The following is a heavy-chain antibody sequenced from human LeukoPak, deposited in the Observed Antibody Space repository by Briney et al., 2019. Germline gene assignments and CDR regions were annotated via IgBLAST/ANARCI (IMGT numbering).Heavy chain of an antibody. Sequence: GGSLRLSCAASGFTFSNYWMHWVRQGPGKGLVGVSRINNDGSSTSYADSVKGLFTIYRDNAKNTMYLQMNSLRDEDTAVYYCARDAATAPDYWGRGTLVTVSS. CDR2: INNDGSST. V-gene: IGHV3-74*01. D-gene: IGHD1-1*01. CDR3: ARDAATAPDY. J-gene: IGHJ4*02. CDR1: GFTFSNYW.